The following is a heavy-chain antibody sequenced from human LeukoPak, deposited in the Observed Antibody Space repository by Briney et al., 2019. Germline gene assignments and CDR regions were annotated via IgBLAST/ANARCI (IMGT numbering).Heavy chain of an antibody. Sequence: GGSLRLSCAASGFTFTSFAMSWVRQAPGKGLEWVSGISSSGDNTLYAASVKGRFTISRDNSKNTLYVQMNSLRAGDTAVYYCAKSYYFHSSGYYSLIAFDVWGQGTMVTVSS. D-gene: IGHD3-22*01. CDR2: ISSSGDNT. V-gene: IGHV3-23*01. CDR3: AKSYYFHSSGYYSLIAFDV. J-gene: IGHJ3*01. CDR1: GFTFTSFA.